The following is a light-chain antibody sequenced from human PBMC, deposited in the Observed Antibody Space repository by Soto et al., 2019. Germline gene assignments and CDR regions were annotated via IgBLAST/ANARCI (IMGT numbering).Light chain of an antibody. Sequence: QSALTQPASVSGSTGQSITISCTGTSSDVGTYNYVSWYQQHPGKAPKLMIYDVSNRPSGVSDRFSGSKSGNTASLTISGLQAEDEADYYCSSYTGSSTSVVFGGGTQLTVL. CDR3: SSYTGSSTSVV. CDR1: SSDVGTYNY. CDR2: DVS. J-gene: IGLJ2*01. V-gene: IGLV2-14*01.